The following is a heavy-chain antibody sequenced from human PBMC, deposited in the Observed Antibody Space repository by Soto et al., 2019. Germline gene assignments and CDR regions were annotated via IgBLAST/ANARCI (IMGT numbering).Heavy chain of an antibody. D-gene: IGHD6-13*01. CDR2: IYYSGST. J-gene: IGHJ6*03. CDR1: GGSISSYY. Sequence: SQTLSLTWTVSGGSISSYYWSWIRQPPGKGLEWIGYIYYSGSTNYNPSLKSRVTISVDTSKNQFSLKLSSVTAADTAVYYCARVNVIAAAEFRYYYYMDVWGKGTTVTVSS. V-gene: IGHV4-59*01. CDR3: ARVNVIAAAEFRYYYYMDV.